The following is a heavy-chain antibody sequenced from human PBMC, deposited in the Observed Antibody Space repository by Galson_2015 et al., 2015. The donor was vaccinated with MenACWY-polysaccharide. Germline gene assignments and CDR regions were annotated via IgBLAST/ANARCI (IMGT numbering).Heavy chain of an antibody. D-gene: IGHD1-26*01. Sequence: LSLTCTVSGGSVSSDTDHWSWLRQPPGKGLEWIGYLSSNGRANLNPSLKSRVTISLDRSKNQFSLRLNSVTAADTAMYYCAREPTYSGSFGWFDPWGQGTLVTVSS. CDR2: LSSNGRA. CDR3: AREPTYSGSFGWFDP. J-gene: IGHJ5*02. CDR1: GGSVSSDTDH. V-gene: IGHV4-61*01.